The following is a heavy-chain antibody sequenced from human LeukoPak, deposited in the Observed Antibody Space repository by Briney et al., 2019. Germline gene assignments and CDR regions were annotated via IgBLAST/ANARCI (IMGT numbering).Heavy chain of an antibody. CDR1: GVHVGSNY. Sequence: GGSLRLSCAASGVHVGSNYMTWVRQAPGKGLEWVSVIYAGGSTYYSDSVKGRFTISRDNSKNTLFLQMNSLRADDTGVYYCATGGQPDYYTYYGMDVWGQGTTVTVSS. CDR3: ATGGQPDYYTYYGMDV. D-gene: IGHD2-2*01. CDR2: IYAGGST. V-gene: IGHV3-66*01. J-gene: IGHJ6*02.